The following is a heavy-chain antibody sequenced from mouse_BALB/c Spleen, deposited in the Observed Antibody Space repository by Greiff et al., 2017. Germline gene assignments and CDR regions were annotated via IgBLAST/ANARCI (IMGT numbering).Heavy chain of an antibody. CDR3: ARGGYYGGFAY. Sequence: VKLVESGPGLVAPSQSLSITCTVSGFSLTSYGVHWVRQPPGKGLEWLGVIWAGGSTNYNSALMSRLSISKDNSKSQVFLKMNSLQTDDTAMYYCARGGYYGGFAYWGQGTLVTVSA. CDR1: GFSLTSYG. CDR2: IWAGGST. V-gene: IGHV2-9*02. J-gene: IGHJ3*01. D-gene: IGHD2-1*01.